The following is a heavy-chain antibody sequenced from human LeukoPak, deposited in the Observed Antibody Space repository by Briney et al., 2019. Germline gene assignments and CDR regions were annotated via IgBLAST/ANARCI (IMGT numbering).Heavy chain of an antibody. CDR3: ARDVTVTTASSGGKEAFDI. Sequence: SETLSLTCTVSGGSISSYYWSWIRQPPGKGLEWIGYIYYSGSTNYNPSLKSRVTISVDTSKNQFSLKLSSVTAADTAVYYCARDVTVTTASSGGKEAFDIWGQGPMVTVSS. D-gene: IGHD4-11*01. CDR1: GGSISSYY. V-gene: IGHV4-59*01. J-gene: IGHJ3*02. CDR2: IYYSGST.